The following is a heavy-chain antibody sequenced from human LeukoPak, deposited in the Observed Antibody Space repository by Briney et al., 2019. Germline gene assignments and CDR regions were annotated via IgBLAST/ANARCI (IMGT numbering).Heavy chain of an antibody. Sequence: PGGSLRLSCAASGFTVSSNYMSWVRQPPGKGLEWIGEIHLGGSTNYNPSLKSRVTISVDTSKNQFSLKLSSVTAADTAVYYCARSHSSGTVTTPGLAFDIWGQGTMVTVSS. CDR2: IHLGGST. D-gene: IGHD4-17*01. CDR1: GFTVSSNY. CDR3: ARSHSSGTVTTPGLAFDI. V-gene: IGHV4-34*01. J-gene: IGHJ3*02.